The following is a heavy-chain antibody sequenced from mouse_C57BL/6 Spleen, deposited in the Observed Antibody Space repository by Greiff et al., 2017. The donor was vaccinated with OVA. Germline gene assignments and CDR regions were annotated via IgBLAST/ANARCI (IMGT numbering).Heavy chain of an antibody. D-gene: IGHD2-3*01. CDR2: ISYDGSN. CDR1: GYSITSGYY. V-gene: IGHV3-6*01. Sequence: EESGPGLVKPSQSLSLTCSVTGYSITSGYYWNWIRQFPGNKLEWMGYISYDGSNNYNPSLKNRISITRDTSKNQFFLKLNSVTTEDTATYYCARDRDGYYEAYWGQGTLVTVSA. CDR3: ARDRDGYYEAY. J-gene: IGHJ3*01.